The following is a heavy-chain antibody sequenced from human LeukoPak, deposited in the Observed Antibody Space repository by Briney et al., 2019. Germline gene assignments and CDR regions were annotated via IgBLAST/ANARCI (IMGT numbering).Heavy chain of an antibody. Sequence: PSETLSLTCAVYGGSFSGYYWSCIRQPPGKGLEWIGEINHSGTTNYNPSLKSRVTISVDTSKNQFSLKLSSVTAADTAVYYCAREGQGKWELFGEVDYWGQGILVTVSS. CDR1: GGSFSGYY. CDR2: INHSGTT. J-gene: IGHJ4*02. D-gene: IGHD1-26*01. CDR3: AREGQGKWELFGEVDY. V-gene: IGHV4-34*01.